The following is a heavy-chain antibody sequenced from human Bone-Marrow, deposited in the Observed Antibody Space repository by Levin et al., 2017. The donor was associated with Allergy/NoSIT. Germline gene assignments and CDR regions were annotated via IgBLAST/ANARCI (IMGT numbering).Heavy chain of an antibody. D-gene: IGHD6-6*01. V-gene: IGHV3-53*01. CDR1: GFTVSSNY. J-gene: IGHJ4*02. Sequence: GGSLRLSCAASGFTVSSNYMSWVRQAPGKGLEWVSVIYSGGSTYYADSVKGRFTISRDNSKNTLYLQMNSLRAEDTAVYYCARDAPIAALAYWGQGTLVTVSS. CDR3: ARDAPIAALAY. CDR2: IYSGGST.